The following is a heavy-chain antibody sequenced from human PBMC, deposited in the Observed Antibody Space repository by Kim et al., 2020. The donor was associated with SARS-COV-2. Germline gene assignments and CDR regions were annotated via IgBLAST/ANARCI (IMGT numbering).Heavy chain of an antibody. D-gene: IGHD1-7*01. Sequence: INYADSVRGRFPSSRDNEKNSLFLQMNSLRAEDTAVYYCARGPNYRPFDYWGQGTLVTVSS. V-gene: IGHV3-48*03. J-gene: IGHJ4*02. CDR2: I. CDR3: ARGPNYRPFDY.